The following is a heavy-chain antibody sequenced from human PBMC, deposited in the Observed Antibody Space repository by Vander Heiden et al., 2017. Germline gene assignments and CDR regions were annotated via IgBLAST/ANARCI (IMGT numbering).Heavy chain of an antibody. CDR1: GYSFTSYW. CDR3: ARLRDYYDSSGLYYFDY. D-gene: IGHD3-22*01. CDR2: IYPGDSET. V-gene: IGHV5-51*01. Sequence: EVHLVQSGAEVKKPGESLKISCKGSGYSFTSYWIGWVRQMPGKGLEWMGIIYPGDSETRYSPSFQGQVTISADKSISTAYLQWSSLKASDTAMYYCARLRDYYDSSGLYYFDYWGQGTLVTVSS. J-gene: IGHJ4*02.